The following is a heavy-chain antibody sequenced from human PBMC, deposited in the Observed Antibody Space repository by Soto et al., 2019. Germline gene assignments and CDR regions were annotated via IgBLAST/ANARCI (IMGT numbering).Heavy chain of an antibody. J-gene: IGHJ4*02. CDR1: EGSRNNYD. CDR3: TKFGGGYGHSGYYGGDHDS. D-gene: IGHD3-22*01. Sequence: SETLGHTSTVAEGSRNNYDGSWIRQTPGKGLQYIGYGSYIGTANYNPSLKSRVTISVDTSKNQFYLKLTSVTAADTALYYCTKFGGGYGHSGYYGGDHDSSGRGTLVTLS. CDR2: GSYIGTA. V-gene: IGHV4-59*01.